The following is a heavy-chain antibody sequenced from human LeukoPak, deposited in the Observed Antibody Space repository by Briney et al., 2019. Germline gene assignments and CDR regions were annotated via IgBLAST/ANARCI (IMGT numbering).Heavy chain of an antibody. CDR1: GFTFSSYW. CDR2: IKQDGSEK. J-gene: IGHJ4*02. V-gene: IGHV3-7*01. CDR3: ARHPTYYYGSGSHNYFDY. D-gene: IGHD3-10*01. Sequence: GGSLRLSCAAPGFTFSSYWMTWVRQAPGKRLEWVANIKQDGSEKYYVDSVKGRFTISRDNARNSLYLQMNSLRAEDTAVYYCARHPTYYYGSGSHNYFDYWGQGTLVTVSS.